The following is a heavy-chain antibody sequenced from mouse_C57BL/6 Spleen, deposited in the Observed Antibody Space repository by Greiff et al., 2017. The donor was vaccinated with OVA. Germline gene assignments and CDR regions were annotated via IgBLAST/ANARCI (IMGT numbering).Heavy chain of an antibody. CDR1: GYSFTDYN. Sequence: EVQLQQSGPELVKPGASVKISCKASGYSFTDYNMNWVKQSNGKSLEWIGVINPNYGTTSYNQKFKGKATLTVDQSSSTAYMKLNSLTSEDSAVSVGATNPYGSNFDDWGQGTTLTVSS. CDR3: ATNPYGSNFDD. D-gene: IGHD1-1*01. J-gene: IGHJ2*01. V-gene: IGHV1-39*01. CDR2: INPNYGTT.